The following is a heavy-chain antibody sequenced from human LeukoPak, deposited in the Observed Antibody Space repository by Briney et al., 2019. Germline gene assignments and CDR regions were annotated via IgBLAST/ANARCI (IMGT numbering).Heavy chain of an antibody. Sequence: SETLSLTCTVSGGSISSYYWSWIRQPAGKGLEWIGRIYTSGSTSYNPSLKSRVTMSVDTSKNQFSLKLSSVTAADTAVYYCARVAGTTYYYYYMDVWGKGTTVTVSS. J-gene: IGHJ6*03. V-gene: IGHV4-4*07. CDR1: GGSISSYY. CDR3: ARVAGTTYYYYYMDV. CDR2: IYTSGST. D-gene: IGHD1-1*01.